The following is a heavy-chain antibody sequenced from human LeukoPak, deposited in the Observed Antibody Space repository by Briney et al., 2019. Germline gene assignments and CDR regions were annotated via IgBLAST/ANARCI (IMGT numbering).Heavy chain of an antibody. V-gene: IGHV1-2*02. CDR2: INPNCSGT. Sequence: SVKVSCKASGYTFTDYYMHWVRLAPAPGLEWMGWINPNCSGTYHAQHFQRSVTMTRNTYISRVYMEPSRLRSDDTAVYCCARGIDRPMVTVYWGQGTVVTVS. CDR3: ARGIDRPMVTVY. J-gene: IGHJ4*02. CDR1: GYTFTDYY. D-gene: IGHD5-18*01.